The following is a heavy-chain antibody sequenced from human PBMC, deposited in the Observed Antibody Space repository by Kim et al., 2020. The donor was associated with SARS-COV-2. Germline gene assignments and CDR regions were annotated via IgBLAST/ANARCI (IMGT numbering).Heavy chain of an antibody. CDR1: RYTFTAYY. J-gene: IGHJ3*01. CDR2: INPDSGAT. Sequence: ASVKVSCKTSRYTFTAYYIHWFRQAPGQGREWMGRINPDSGATNYAQNFQGRVTMTRDTSITTVYMDLYSLTSDDRAVYYCAKGGSIKLFGLDVFDVWG. CDR3: AKGGSIKLFGLDVFDV. V-gene: IGHV1-2*06. D-gene: IGHD3-10*01.